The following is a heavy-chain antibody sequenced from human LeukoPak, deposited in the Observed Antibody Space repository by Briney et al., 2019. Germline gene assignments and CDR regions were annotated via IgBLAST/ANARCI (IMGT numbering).Heavy chain of an antibody. CDR1: GFTFSGYS. CDR3: ASYLTSIPSGMDV. V-gene: IGHV3-21*01. D-gene: IGHD2/OR15-2a*01. CDR2: ISSSSTYI. J-gene: IGHJ6*02. Sequence: GGSLRLSCAASGFTFSGYSMNWVRQAPGKGLEWVSSISSSSTYIYYADSVKGRFTISRDNAKNSLYLQMNSLRAEDTAVYYCASYLTSIPSGMDVWGQGATVTVSS.